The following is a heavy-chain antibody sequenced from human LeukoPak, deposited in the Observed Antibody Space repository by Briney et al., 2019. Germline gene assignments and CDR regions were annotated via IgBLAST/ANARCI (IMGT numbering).Heavy chain of an antibody. D-gene: IGHD4-23*01. CDR1: GFTFSSFS. Sequence: GGSLRLSCAASGFTFSSFSMNWVRQAPGKGLNWVSSITNSSTYIYYAVSVQGRFTISRDNANNSLYLQMNNLRAEDTAVYYCVGGYYRGNFDYWGQGTLVTVSS. J-gene: IGHJ4*02. CDR3: VGGYYRGNFDY. CDR2: ITNSSTYI. V-gene: IGHV3-21*01.